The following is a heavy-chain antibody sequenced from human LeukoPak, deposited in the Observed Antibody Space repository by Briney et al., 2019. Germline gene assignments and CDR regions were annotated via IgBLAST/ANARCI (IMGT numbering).Heavy chain of an antibody. V-gene: IGHV3-21*01. CDR1: GFTFSSYS. CDR2: ISSSSSSYI. Sequence: GGSLTLSCAASGFTFSSYSMNWVRQPPGKGLEWVSSISSSSSSYIYYADAVKGRFTISRDNAKNSLYMQMDSPRAEDTDVYYCARQGSWFGETNWGQGTLVTVSS. CDR3: ARQGSWFGETN. J-gene: IGHJ4*02. D-gene: IGHD3-10*01.